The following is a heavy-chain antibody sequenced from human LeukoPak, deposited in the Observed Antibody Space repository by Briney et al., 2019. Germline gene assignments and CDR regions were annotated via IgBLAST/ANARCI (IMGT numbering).Heavy chain of an antibody. CDR1: GGSISSYY. D-gene: IGHD3-22*01. CDR2: IYYSGST. V-gene: IGHV4-59*05. Sequence: PSETLSLTCTVSGGSISSYYWSWIRQPPGKGLEWIGSIYYSGSTYYNPSLKSRVTISVDTSKNQFSLKLSSVTAADTAVYYCAGDLHSSGYFDYWGQGTLVTVSS. CDR3: AGDLHSSGYFDY. J-gene: IGHJ4*02.